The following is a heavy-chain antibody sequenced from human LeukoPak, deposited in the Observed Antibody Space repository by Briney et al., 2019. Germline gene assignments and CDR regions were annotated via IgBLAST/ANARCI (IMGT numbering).Heavy chain of an antibody. CDR2: IYHSGST. Sequence: MTSETLSLTCTVSGYSISSDYYWGWIRQPPGKGLEWIGFIYHSGSTYYNPSLKSRVTISVDTSKNQFSLRLTSVTAADTAVYYCARQTGSGLFILPGGQGTLVTVSS. J-gene: IGHJ4*02. D-gene: IGHD3/OR15-3a*01. V-gene: IGHV4-38-2*02. CDR3: ARQTGSGLFILP. CDR1: GYSISSDYY.